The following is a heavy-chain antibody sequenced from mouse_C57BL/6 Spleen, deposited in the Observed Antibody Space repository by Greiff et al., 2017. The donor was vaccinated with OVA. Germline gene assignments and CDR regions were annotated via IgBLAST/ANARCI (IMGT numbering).Heavy chain of an antibody. J-gene: IGHJ2*01. CDR3: TRSSYYSNYVNFDY. CDR2: IYPGNSDT. V-gene: IGHV1-5*01. D-gene: IGHD2-5*01. Sequence: VQLQQSGTVLARPGASVKMSCKTSGYTFTSSWMHWVKQRPGQGLEWIGAIYPGNSDTSYNQKFKGKAKLTAVTSASTAYMELSSLTNEDSAVYYCTRSSYYSNYVNFDYWGQGTTLTVSS. CDR1: GYTFTSSW.